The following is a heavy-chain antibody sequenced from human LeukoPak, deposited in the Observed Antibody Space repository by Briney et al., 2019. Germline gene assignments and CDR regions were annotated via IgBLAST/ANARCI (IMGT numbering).Heavy chain of an antibody. D-gene: IGHD4-17*01. CDR3: AKAIWTSTLTTYYFDY. CDR1: GYSFTNYA. Sequence: ASVKVSCKASGYSFTNYAIQWVRQAPGQRVEWMGWINAGNGKTKYSQKFQGRVTITRDTSASTAYMELSSLRSEDTAVYYCAKAIWTSTLTTYYFDYWGQGALVTVSS. CDR2: INAGNGKT. V-gene: IGHV1-3*01. J-gene: IGHJ4*02.